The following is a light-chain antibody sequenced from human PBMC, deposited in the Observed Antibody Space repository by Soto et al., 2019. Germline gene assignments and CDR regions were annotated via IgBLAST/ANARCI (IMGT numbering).Light chain of an antibody. CDR1: QRISSE. CDR3: QQGHNWPLT. V-gene: IGKV3-15*01. J-gene: IGKJ2*01. Sequence: EIVMTQSPATLSVSPGERATLSCRASQRISSELAWSQQKPGQPPRLLIYGASTRATGVPARFTGSGSGSDFTLTISGLQSEDFAVYYCQQGHNWPLTFGQGTRLEI. CDR2: GAS.